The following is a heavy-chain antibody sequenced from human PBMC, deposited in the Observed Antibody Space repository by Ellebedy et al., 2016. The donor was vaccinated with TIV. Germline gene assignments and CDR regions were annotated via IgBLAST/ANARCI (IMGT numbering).Heavy chain of an antibody. CDR3: AREIIYGGYYFDY. V-gene: IGHV3-33*01. CDR2: IWSDGTTK. Sequence: GGSLRLSXAASGFTFSCYGMHWVRQAPGKGLEGVAFIWSDGTTKYYSDSVKGRFTISRDNSKNTLYLQMNSLRAEDTAVYYCAREIIYGGYYFDYWGQGTLVTVSS. D-gene: IGHD4-23*01. CDR1: GFTFSCYG. J-gene: IGHJ4*02.